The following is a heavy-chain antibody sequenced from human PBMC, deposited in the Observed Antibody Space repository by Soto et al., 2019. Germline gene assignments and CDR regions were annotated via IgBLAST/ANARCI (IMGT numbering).Heavy chain of an antibody. CDR1: GFTFSSYA. Sequence: GGSLRLSCSASGFTFSSYAMHWVRQAPGKGLEYVSAISSNGGSTYYADSVKGRFTISRDNSKNTLYLQMSSLRAEDTAVYYCVKDMGTDYSNYAAGEWLVRRDYYYGMDVWGQGTTVTVSS. J-gene: IGHJ6*02. CDR3: VKDMGTDYSNYAAGEWLVRRDYYYGMDV. CDR2: ISSNGGST. V-gene: IGHV3-64D*08. D-gene: IGHD4-4*01.